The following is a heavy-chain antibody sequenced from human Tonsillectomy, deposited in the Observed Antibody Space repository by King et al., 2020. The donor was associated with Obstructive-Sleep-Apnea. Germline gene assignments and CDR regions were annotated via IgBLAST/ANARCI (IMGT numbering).Heavy chain of an antibody. CDR1: GFTVRNAW. V-gene: IGHV3-15*01. J-gene: IGHJ3*02. CDR3: TRDYDILTGYYYGAFDI. Sequence: VQLVESGGGLVKPGGSLRLSCAASGFTVRNAWRSWVRQAPGKGLEWVGRIKKKSDGGTTDYAAPVKGRFTISRDDSKNTLYLQMNSLTTEDTAVYYCTRDYDILTGYYYGAFDIWGQGTMVTVSS. CDR2: IKKKSDGGTT. D-gene: IGHD3-9*01.